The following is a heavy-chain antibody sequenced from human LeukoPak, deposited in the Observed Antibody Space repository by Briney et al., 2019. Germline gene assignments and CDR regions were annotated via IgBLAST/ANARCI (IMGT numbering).Heavy chain of an antibody. D-gene: IGHD3-3*01. V-gene: IGHV4-61*01. CDR2: ISDSGST. Sequence: SETLSLTCAVSGGSISSSAWWSWIRQPPGKRLEWIGCISDSGSTNYNPSLKSRVTISVDTSKSQFSLKLSSVTAADTAVYYCARGRLLEWFDSWGQGTLVSVSS. CDR3: ARGRLLEWFDS. J-gene: IGHJ5*02. CDR1: GGSISSSAW.